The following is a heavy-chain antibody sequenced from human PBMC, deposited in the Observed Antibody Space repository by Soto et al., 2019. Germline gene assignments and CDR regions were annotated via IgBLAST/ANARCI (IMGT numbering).Heavy chain of an antibody. CDR3: TKDTSSCYYGGPEDY. V-gene: IGHV3-9*01. Sequence: EVQLVESGGGLVQPGRSLRLSCEASGFTFDDYAMHWVRQAPETGLEWVAGISWNSDSIGYADSVKGRFTISRDNAKNSLYMHINSLSAEDTALYYCTKDTSSCYYGGPEDYWGQGTLVIVSS. CDR1: GFTFDDYA. J-gene: IGHJ4*02. D-gene: IGHD6-19*01. CDR2: ISWNSDSI.